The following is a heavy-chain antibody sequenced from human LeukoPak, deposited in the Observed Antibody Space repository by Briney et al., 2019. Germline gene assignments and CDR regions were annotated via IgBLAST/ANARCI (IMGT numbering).Heavy chain of an antibody. CDR2: IYYSGST. J-gene: IGHJ6*03. D-gene: IGHD2-2*01. CDR3: ARGYCSSTSCSYYYYMDV. Sequence: PSETLSLTCTVSGGSISSYYWSWIQQPAGKGLEWIGYIYYSGSTNYNPSLKSRVTMSVDTSKNQFSLKLSSVTAADTAVYYCARGYCSSTSCSYYYYMDVWGKGTTVTVSS. CDR1: GGSISSYY. V-gene: IGHV4-59*12.